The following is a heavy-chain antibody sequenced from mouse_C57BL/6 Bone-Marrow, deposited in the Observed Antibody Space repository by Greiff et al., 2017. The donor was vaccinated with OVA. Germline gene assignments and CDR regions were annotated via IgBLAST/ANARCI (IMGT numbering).Heavy chain of an antibody. CDR1: GFTFTNTT. CDR2: IDPANGNT. D-gene: IGHD1-1*01. Sequence: EVQLQQSVAELVRPGASVKLSCTASGFTFTNTTMHWVKQRPEQGLEWIGRIDPANGNTKYAPKFQGKATITADTSSNTAYLQLSSLTSEDPAIYYCARTHYYGSPWFAYWGQGTLVTVSA. J-gene: IGHJ3*01. CDR3: ARTHYYGSPWFAY. V-gene: IGHV14-3*01.